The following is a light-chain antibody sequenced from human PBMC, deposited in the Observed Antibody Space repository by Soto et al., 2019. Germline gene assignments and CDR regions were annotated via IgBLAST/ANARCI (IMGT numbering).Light chain of an antibody. CDR1: SSNIGAGYD. J-gene: IGLJ1*01. V-gene: IGLV1-40*01. Sequence: QLVLTQPPSVSGAPGQRVTISCTGSSSNIGAGYDVHWYQQLPGTAPKLLIYGNSKRPSGVPDRFSGSKSGTSASLAITGLQAEDEADYYCQSYDSSLSGSYVFGTGTKLTVL. CDR3: QSYDSSLSGSYV. CDR2: GNS.